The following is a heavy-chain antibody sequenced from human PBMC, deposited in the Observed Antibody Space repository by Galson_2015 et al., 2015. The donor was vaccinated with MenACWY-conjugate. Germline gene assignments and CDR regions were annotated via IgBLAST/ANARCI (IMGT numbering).Heavy chain of an antibody. D-gene: IGHD2-2*02. CDR2: ISGSGGST. J-gene: IGHJ6*03. V-gene: IGHV3-23*01. Sequence: SLRLSCAASGFTFSSYAMSWVRQAPGKGLEWVSAISGSGGSTYYADSVKGRFTISRDNSKNALYLQMNSLRAEDTAVYHCAATPTYCSSTSCYMFRAMDVWGKGTTVTVSS. CDR3: AATPTYCSSTSCYMFRAMDV. CDR1: GFTFSSYA.